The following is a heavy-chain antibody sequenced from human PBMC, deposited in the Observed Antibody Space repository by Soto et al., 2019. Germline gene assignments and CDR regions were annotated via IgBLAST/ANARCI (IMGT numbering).Heavy chain of an antibody. CDR1: GFTFSNYA. D-gene: IGHD6-25*01. J-gene: IGHJ4*02. Sequence: EVQLLESGGGLVQPGRSLRLSCAASGFTFSNYAMSWVRQAPGQGLDWVSAISGSGGTTYYADSVKGRFTISRDNSKNTLLLQMNSLRAEDAAVYYCAKFFVETWSNSGWPWSFHYWGQGTLVTVSS. CDR2: ISGSGGTT. V-gene: IGHV3-23*01. CDR3: AKFFVETWSNSGWPWSFHY.